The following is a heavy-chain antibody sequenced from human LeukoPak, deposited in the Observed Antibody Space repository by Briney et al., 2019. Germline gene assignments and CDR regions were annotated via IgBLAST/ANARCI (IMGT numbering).Heavy chain of an antibody. V-gene: IGHV7-4-1*02. Sequence: ASVKVSCKASGYTFSSCAINRVRQALGQGLEYMGWIDTKTGNPTYAQGFTGRFVFSLDTSVSTAYLQISSLKAEDTAVYYCARDNCGGDCYGYYYYGMDVWGQGTTVTVSS. CDR3: ARDNCGGDCYGYYYYGMDV. J-gene: IGHJ6*02. D-gene: IGHD2-21*02. CDR2: IDTKTGNP. CDR1: GYTFSSCA.